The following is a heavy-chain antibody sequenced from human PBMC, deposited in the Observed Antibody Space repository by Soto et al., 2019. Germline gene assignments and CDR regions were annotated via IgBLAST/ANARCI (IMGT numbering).Heavy chain of an antibody. CDR1: GGSISNYY. J-gene: IGHJ4*02. CDR3: ARGWDDSSGYRCDN. Sequence: QVQLQESGPGLVKPSETLSLTCSVSGGSISNYYWSWIRQPAGKGLEWIGRGRVFMSGSTNYNPSLRSRVTMSIDRSRNQFSLKLTSVTAADTAVYYCARGWDDSSGYRCDNWGQGTLVTVSS. V-gene: IGHV4-4*07. CDR2: VFMSGST. D-gene: IGHD3-22*01.